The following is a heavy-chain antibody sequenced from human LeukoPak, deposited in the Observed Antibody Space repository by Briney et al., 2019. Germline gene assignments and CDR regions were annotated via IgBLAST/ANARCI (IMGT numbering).Heavy chain of an antibody. CDR2: ISSSGGTI. D-gene: IGHD5-12*01. V-gene: IGHV3-11*01. CDR1: GFTFSDYY. Sequence: SMRLSCAASGFTFSDYYMSWNRQAQGRWLEWDSYISSSGGTIHYAHSVKRRFTIARDNANNSLYLQMNSLRAEDTAVYYCARGHGNRGYEPRWFDYWGRGTLVTVSS. CDR3: ARGHGNRGYEPRWFDY. J-gene: IGHJ4*02.